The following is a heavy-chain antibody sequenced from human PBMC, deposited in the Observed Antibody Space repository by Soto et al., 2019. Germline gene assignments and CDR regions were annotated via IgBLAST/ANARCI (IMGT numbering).Heavy chain of an antibody. Sequence: EVQLVESGGGLVKPGGSLRLSCAASGFTFSNAWMNWVRQAPGKGLEWVGRIKSKTDGGTTDYAAPVKGRFTISRDDSKNTLYRQMNSLTTEYTAVYYFTTDLCISTSCYASEHYYYGMDVWGQGTTVTVSS. J-gene: IGHJ6*02. CDR2: IKSKTDGGTT. CDR3: TTDLCISTSCYASEHYYYGMDV. V-gene: IGHV3-15*07. CDR1: GFTFSNAW. D-gene: IGHD2-2*01.